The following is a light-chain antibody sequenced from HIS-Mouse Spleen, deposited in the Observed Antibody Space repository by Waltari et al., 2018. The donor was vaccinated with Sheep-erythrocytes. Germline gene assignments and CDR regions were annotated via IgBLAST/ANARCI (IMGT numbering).Light chain of an antibody. CDR3: QQLNSYPYT. Sequence: IPVNQSPFFLVATVGDKVTITCRASQGISSYLAWYQQKPGKAPKLLIYAASTLQSGVPSRFSGSGSGTEFTLTISSLQPEDFATYYCQQLNSYPYTFGQGTKLEIK. CDR2: AAS. V-gene: IGKV1-9*01. J-gene: IGKJ2*01. CDR1: QGISSY.